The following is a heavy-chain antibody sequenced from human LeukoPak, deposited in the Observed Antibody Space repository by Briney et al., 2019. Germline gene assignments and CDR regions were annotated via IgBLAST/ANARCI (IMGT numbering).Heavy chain of an antibody. CDR2: ISSSSSYI. CDR1: GFTFSSYS. CDR3: ASQVGQWLGLRVY. V-gene: IGHV3-21*01. Sequence: PGGSLRLSCAASGFTFSSYSMNWVRQAPGKGLEWVSSISSSSSYIYYADSVKGRFTISRDNAKNSLYLQMNSLRAEDTAVYYCASQVGQWLGLRVYWGQGTLVTVSS. J-gene: IGHJ4*02. D-gene: IGHD6-19*01.